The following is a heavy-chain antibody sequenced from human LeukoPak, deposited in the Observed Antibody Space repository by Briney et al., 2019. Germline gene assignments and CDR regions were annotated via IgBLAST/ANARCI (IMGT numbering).Heavy chain of an antibody. CDR2: INYSGST. Sequence: SETLSLTCSVSGGAISRDSYYWGWIRQPPGKGLEWIASINYSGSTYYNPSLNSRATISVDTSKTQFSLRLSSVTAADTAVYYCARLSDFWGQGILVTVSS. CDR1: GGAISRDSYY. J-gene: IGHJ4*02. CDR3: ARLSDF. V-gene: IGHV4-39*01.